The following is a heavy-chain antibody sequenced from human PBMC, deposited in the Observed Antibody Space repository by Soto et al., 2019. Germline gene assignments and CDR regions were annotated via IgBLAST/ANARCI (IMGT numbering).Heavy chain of an antibody. V-gene: IGHV4-39*01. CDR3: ARRGYCSGGSCYSGFVIGV. CDR1: GGSISSSSYY. CDR2: IYYSGST. J-gene: IGHJ4*02. D-gene: IGHD2-15*01. Sequence: SETLSLTCTVSGGSISSSSYYWGWIRQPPGKGLEWIGSIYYSGSTYYNPSLKSRVTISVDTSKNQFSLKLSSVTAADTAVYYCARRGYCSGGSCYSGFVIGVWGQGTLVTVSS.